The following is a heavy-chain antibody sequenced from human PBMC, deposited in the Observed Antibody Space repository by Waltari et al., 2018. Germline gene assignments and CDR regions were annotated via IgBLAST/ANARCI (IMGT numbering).Heavy chain of an antibody. J-gene: IGHJ4*02. CDR3: ARYGRDYYDSSGPFDY. V-gene: IGHV4-39*01. CDR2: IYYSGST. D-gene: IGHD3-22*01. Sequence: QLQLQESGPGLVKPSETLSLTCTVSVGSISSSSYYWGWIRQPPGKGLEWIGSIYYSGSTYYNPSLKSRVTISVDTSKNQFSLKLSSVTAADTAVYYCARYGRDYYDSSGPFDYWGQGTLVTVSS. CDR1: VGSISSSSYY.